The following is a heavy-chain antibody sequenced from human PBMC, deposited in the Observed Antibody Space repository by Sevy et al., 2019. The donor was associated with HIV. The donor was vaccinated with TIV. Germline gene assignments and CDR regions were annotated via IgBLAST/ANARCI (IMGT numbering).Heavy chain of an antibody. CDR3: ARSQAYYYDSSGYYYTWGAFDI. CDR1: GFTVSSNY. J-gene: IGHJ3*02. D-gene: IGHD3-22*01. CDR2: IYSGGSI. V-gene: IGHV3-53*01. Sequence: GGSLRLSCEASGFTVSSNYMSWVRQAPGRGLEWVSVIYSGGSIYYADSVKGRFTISRDNFKNTLYPQMNSLRAEDTAVYYCARSQAYYYDSSGYYYTWGAFDIWGQGTMVTVSS.